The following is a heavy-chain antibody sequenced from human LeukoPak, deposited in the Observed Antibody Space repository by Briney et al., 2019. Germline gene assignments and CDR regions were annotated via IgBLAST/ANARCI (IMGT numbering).Heavy chain of an antibody. V-gene: IGHV3-48*03. Sequence: GGSLRLSCAASGFTFSSYAMRWVRQAPGKGLEWVSYISSSGTTIYYADSVKGRFTISRDNAKNSLYLLMNSLRAEDTAVYYCAREYSSAYYFDYWGQGTLVTVSS. J-gene: IGHJ4*02. D-gene: IGHD6-19*01. CDR3: AREYSSAYYFDY. CDR2: ISSSGTTI. CDR1: GFTFSSYA.